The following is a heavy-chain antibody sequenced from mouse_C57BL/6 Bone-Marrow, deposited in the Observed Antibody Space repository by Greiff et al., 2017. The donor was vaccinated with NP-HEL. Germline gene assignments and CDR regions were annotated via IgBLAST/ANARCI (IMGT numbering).Heavy chain of an antibody. J-gene: IGHJ4*01. Sequence: LQQSGGGLVQPGGSLKLSCAASGFTFSDYYMYWVRQTPEKRLEWVAYISNGGGSTYYPDTVKGRFTISRDNAKNTLYLQMSRLKSEDTAMYYCARDYYGRRAMDYWGQGTSVTVSS. CDR3: ARDYYGRRAMDY. CDR1: GFTFSDYY. V-gene: IGHV5-12*01. D-gene: IGHD1-1*01. CDR2: ISNGGGST.